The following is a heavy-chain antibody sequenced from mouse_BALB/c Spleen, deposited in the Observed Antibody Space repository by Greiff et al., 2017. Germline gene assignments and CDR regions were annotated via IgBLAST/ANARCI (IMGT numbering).Heavy chain of an antibody. CDR2: IRNKANGYTT. D-gene: IGHD2-1*01. CDR1: GFTFTDYY. J-gene: IGHJ4*01. V-gene: IGHV7-3*02. CDR3: ARRGNYRAMDY. Sequence: EVQLVESGGGLVQPGGSLRLSCATSGFTFTDYYMRWVRQPPGKALEWLGFIRNKANGYTTEYSASVKGRFTISRDNSQSILYLQMNTLRAEDSATYYSARRGNYRAMDYWGQGTSVTVSS.